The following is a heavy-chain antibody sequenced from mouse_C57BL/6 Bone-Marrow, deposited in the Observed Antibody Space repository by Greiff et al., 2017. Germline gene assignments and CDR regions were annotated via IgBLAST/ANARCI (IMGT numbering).Heavy chain of an antibody. CDR1: VYTFTSYW. Sequence: QVQLQQPGAELVMPGASVKLSCKASVYTFTSYWMHWVKQRPGQGLEWIGEIDPSDSYTNYNQKFKGKSTLTVDKSSSTAYMQFGSLTSEDSAVYYCARTVWDYGSSDWYFDVWGTGTTVTVSS. CDR3: ARTVWDYGSSDWYFDV. V-gene: IGHV1-69*01. D-gene: IGHD1-1*01. CDR2: IDPSDSYT. J-gene: IGHJ1*03.